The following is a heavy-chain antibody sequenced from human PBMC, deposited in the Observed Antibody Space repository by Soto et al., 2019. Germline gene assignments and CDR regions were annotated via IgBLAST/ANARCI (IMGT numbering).Heavy chain of an antibody. CDR2: VSGSGGST. V-gene: IGHV3-23*01. Sequence: GVSLRLSCAASGFTFDNYGMSWVRQAPGKGLEWVSTVSGSGGSTYYAASVKGRFTISREYSKNTLYLQMNSLKAEDTGIYYCTTDSYSTMIVVRFDYWGHGTPVTVSS. D-gene: IGHD3-22*01. CDR1: GFTFDNYG. CDR3: TTDSYSTMIVVRFDY. J-gene: IGHJ4*01.